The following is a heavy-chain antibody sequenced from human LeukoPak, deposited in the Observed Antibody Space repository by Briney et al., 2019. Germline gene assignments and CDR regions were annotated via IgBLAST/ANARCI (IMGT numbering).Heavy chain of an antibody. CDR1: GYSISTGYY. CDR3: AKRFAHNDY. Sequence: SETLSLTCAVSGYSISTGYYWAWIRQPPVKGLEWITTIYYGGSTYYNPSLKSRVTISVDTSRNQFSLNLRSVTAADTAVYYCAKRFAHNDYWGQGTLVTVSS. J-gene: IGHJ4*02. V-gene: IGHV4-38-2*01. CDR2: IYYGGST. D-gene: IGHD3-3*01.